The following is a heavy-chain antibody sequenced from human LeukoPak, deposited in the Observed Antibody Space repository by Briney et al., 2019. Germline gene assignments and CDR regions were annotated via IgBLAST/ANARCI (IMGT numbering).Heavy chain of an antibody. CDR3: ARLLDFDF. CDR2: ISSDGSTT. Sequence: PGGSLRLSCAASGFAFSNYWMHWVRQAPGEGLVWVSHISSDGSTTNYADSVKGRFTISRDNAKSTLYLQMNSLRAEDTALYYCARLLDFDFWGQGTLVTVSS. J-gene: IGHJ4*02. CDR1: GFAFSNYW. V-gene: IGHV3-74*01.